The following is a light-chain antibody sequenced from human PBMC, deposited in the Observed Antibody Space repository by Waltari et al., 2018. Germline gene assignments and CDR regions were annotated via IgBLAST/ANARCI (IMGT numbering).Light chain of an antibody. Sequence: DIQMTQSPSSLSASVGDRVTITCRASQSISSYLNWYQIKPGKAPKLLIYDASRLQSGVPSRFSGSGAGTDFTLTISSLQPDDFAIYHCQQSFSTPGTFGQGTNVEI. CDR1: QSISSY. CDR3: QQSFSTPGT. CDR2: DAS. V-gene: IGKV1-39*01. J-gene: IGKJ1*01.